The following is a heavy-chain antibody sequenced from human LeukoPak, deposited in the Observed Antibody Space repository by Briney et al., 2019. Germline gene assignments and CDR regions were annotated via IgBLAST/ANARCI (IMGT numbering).Heavy chain of an antibody. CDR3: ARDGLITGTTSWFDP. D-gene: IGHD1-7*01. J-gene: IGHJ5*02. Sequence: ASVKVSCKASGYTFTSYAMHWVRQDPGKGLEGMGLHSAYNGNTNYAQKLQGRVTMTTDASTSTAYMELSSLRSEYTAVYYCARDGLITGTTSWFDPWGQGTLVTVSS. V-gene: IGHV1-18*01. CDR2: HSAYNGNT. CDR1: GYTFTSYA.